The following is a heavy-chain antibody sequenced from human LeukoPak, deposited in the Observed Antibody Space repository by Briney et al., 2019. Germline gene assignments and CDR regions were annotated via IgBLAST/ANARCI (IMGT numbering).Heavy chain of an antibody. D-gene: IGHD2-15*01. CDR1: GYTLTELS. Sequence: GASVKVPCKVSGYTLTELSMHWVRQAPGKGLEWMGGFDPEDGETIYAQKFQGRVTMTEDTSTDTAYMELSSLRSEDTAVYYCATKKLGYCSGGSCYSRDFDYWGQGTLVTVSS. CDR2: FDPEDGET. CDR3: ATKKLGYCSGGSCYSRDFDY. V-gene: IGHV1-24*01. J-gene: IGHJ4*02.